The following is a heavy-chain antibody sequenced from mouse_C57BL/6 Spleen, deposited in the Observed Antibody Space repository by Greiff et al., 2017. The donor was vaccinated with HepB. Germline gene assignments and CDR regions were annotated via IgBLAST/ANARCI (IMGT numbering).Heavy chain of an antibody. CDR2: ISSGSSTI. J-gene: IGHJ2*01. V-gene: IGHV5-17*01. Sequence: EVKLMESGGGLVKPGGSLKLSCAASGFTFSDYGMHWVRQAPEKGLEWVAYISSGSSTIYYADTVKGRFTISRDNAKNTLFLQMTSLRSEDTAMYYCARSLTLYYFDYWGQGTTLTVSS. CDR1: GFTFSDYG. CDR3: ARSLTLYYFDY. D-gene: IGHD4-1*01.